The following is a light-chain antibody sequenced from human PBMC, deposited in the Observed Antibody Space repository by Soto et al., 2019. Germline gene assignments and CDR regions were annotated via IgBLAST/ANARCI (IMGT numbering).Light chain of an antibody. V-gene: IGKV3-15*01. CDR1: QSVSSN. J-gene: IGKJ2*01. CDR3: QQYDKWPQYT. Sequence: EIVMTQSPATLSVSLGERATLSCGASQSVSSNLAWYQQKPGQAPRLLIYGASTRATGIPARFSGSGSGTEFTLTISSLQSEDFAVYYCQQYDKWPQYTFGQGTNLEI. CDR2: GAS.